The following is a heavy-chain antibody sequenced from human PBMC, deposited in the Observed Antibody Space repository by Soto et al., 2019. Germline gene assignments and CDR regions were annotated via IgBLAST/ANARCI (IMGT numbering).Heavy chain of an antibody. Sequence: ASLKVSCKAPGYTFTSYGISWVRQSPGQGLEWMGWISAYNGNTNYAQKLQGRVTMTTDTSTSTAYMELRSLRSDDTAVYYCARVDYYDSSGYYYVDAFDIWGQGTMVT. CDR2: ISAYNGNT. V-gene: IGHV1-18*01. J-gene: IGHJ3*02. CDR1: GYTFTSYG. CDR3: ARVDYYDSSGYYYVDAFDI. D-gene: IGHD3-22*01.